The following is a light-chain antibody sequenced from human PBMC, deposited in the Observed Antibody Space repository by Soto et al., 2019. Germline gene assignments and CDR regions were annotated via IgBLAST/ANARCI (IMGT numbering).Light chain of an antibody. J-gene: IGKJ1*01. V-gene: IGKV1-39*01. Sequence: DIQMTQSPSSLSASVGDRVTITCRASQSIASRLNWYQQKPGSAPKLLIYGASTLESGVPSRFSGSGSGTDFTLTVGSLQVEDFATYYCQQTDTIPRTFGQGTKVDVK. CDR2: GAS. CDR1: QSIASR. CDR3: QQTDTIPRT.